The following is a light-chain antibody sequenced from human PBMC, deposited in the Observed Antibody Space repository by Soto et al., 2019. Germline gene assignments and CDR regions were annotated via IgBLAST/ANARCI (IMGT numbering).Light chain of an antibody. CDR2: GAS. CDR3: QQYGGSPRVS. CDR1: QTVSDNY. Sequence: EIVLTQSPGALSLSPGERATLSCRASQTVSDNYLAWYQQKPGQAPRLLIYGASTRATVIPDRFSGSGSGTDFTLTISRLEPEDFAVYYCQQYGGSPRVSFGGGTKVEIK. J-gene: IGKJ4*01. V-gene: IGKV3-20*01.